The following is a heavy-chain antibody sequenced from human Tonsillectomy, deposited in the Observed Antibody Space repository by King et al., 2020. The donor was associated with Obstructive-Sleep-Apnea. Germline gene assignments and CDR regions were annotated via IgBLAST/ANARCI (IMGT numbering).Heavy chain of an antibody. D-gene: IGHD6-13*01. J-gene: IGHJ2*01. CDR2: LGWNRNIV. V-gene: IGHV3-9*01. Sequence: VQLVESGGGLVKAGRSLRLSCEASGLTFDDYAMHWVRQRPGKGLDVVAGLGWNRNIVAYADSVRGRFAISRDNTKNSLYLQMDSLRAEETAFYHCAKGAVGQQVEWFFDLWGRGTLVTVSS. CDR3: AKGAVGQQVEWFFDL. CDR1: GLTFDDYA.